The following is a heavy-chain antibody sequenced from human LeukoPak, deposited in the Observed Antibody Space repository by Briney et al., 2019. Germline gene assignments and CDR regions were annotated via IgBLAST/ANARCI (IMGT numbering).Heavy chain of an antibody. CDR1: GYIFTDYG. J-gene: IGHJ6*03. Sequence: ASVKVSCKASGYIFTDYGFSWVRQAPGQGLEWMGWISNYNFKTSYAQKLQGRLTITTDTSTTTGYMELRSLRSDDTAVYYCARGDYDFWSGYHSYYYYMDVWGKGTTVTVSS. V-gene: IGHV1-18*01. D-gene: IGHD3-3*01. CDR3: ARGDYDFWSGYHSYYYYMDV. CDR2: ISNYNFKT.